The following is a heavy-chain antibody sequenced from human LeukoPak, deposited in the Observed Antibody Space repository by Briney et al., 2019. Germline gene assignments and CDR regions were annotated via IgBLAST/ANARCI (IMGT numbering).Heavy chain of an antibody. Sequence: ASVKVSCKASGYTFTGYYMHWVRQAPGQGLEWMGWINPNSGGTNYAQKFQGRVTMTRDTSISTAYMEPSRLRSDDTAVYYCAILPTITMVRGAFDIWGQGTMVTVSS. V-gene: IGHV1-2*02. CDR2: INPNSGGT. CDR3: AILPTITMVRGAFDI. CDR1: GYTFTGYY. D-gene: IGHD3-10*01. J-gene: IGHJ3*02.